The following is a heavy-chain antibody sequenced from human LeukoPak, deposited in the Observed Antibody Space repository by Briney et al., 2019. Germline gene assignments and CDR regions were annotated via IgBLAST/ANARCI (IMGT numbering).Heavy chain of an antibody. CDR3: ARDGDGRINFDY. V-gene: IGHV1-2*02. J-gene: IGHJ4*02. CDR1: GYTFSDYY. CDR2: MNPHSGGT. D-gene: IGHD5-24*01. Sequence: GASVKVSCKASGYTFSDYYIHWVRQAPGQGLEWMAWMNPHSGGTNYAPKFQGRITLTRDTSTTTDYMELSSLTSDDTAVYYCARDGDGRINFDYWGQGTLVTVSS.